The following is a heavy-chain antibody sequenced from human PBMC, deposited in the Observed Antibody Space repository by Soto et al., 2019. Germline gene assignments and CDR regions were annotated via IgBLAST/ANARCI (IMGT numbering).Heavy chain of an antibody. J-gene: IGHJ6*03. Sequence: GGSLRLSCEVSGFTVSSKYMSWVSQAPGKGLEWVSLIQSGGSTYYADSVKGRFTISRDNSKNTLYLQMNSLRAEDTAVYYCAKDFRDYGSGSYYYYYYMDVWGKGTTVTVSS. D-gene: IGHD3-10*01. CDR1: GFTVSSKY. V-gene: IGHV3-53*01. CDR2: IQSGGST. CDR3: AKDFRDYGSGSYYYYYYMDV.